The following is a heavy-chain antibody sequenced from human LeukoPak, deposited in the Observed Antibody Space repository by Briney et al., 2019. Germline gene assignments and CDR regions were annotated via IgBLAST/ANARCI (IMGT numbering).Heavy chain of an antibody. J-gene: IGHJ4*02. CDR2: IRDSGSST. D-gene: IGHD1-26*01. CDR1: GFTFSSYA. CDR3: AKYGPQDSGSSHFDY. Sequence: GGSLRLSCAASGFTFSSYAMSWVRQAPGKGLEWVSAIRDSGSSTHYADSVKCRFTTSRDNSKNTLFLQMNSLRAEDTAIYYCAKYGPQDSGSSHFDYWGQGALVTVSS. V-gene: IGHV3-23*01.